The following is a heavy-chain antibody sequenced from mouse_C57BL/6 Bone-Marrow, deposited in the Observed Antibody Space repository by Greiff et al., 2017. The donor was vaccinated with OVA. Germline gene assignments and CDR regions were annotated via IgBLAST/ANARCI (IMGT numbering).Heavy chain of an antibody. J-gene: IGHJ2*01. V-gene: IGHV14-4*01. D-gene: IGHD2-1*01. CDR3: TLIYYGNYGWFDY. CDR2: IDPENGDT. CDR1: GFNIKDDY. Sequence: EVQLQQSGAELVRPGASVKLSCTASGFNIKDDYMHWVKQRPEQGLEWIGWIDPENGDTEYASKFQGKATITADTSSNTAYLQLSSLTSEDTAVYYCTLIYYGNYGWFDYWGQGTTLTVSS.